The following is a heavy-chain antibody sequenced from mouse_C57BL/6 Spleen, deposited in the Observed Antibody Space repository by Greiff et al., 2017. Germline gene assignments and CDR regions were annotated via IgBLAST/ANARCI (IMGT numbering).Heavy chain of an antibody. D-gene: IGHD2-12*01. CDR3: ARLGYRGYYFDY. Sequence: QVHVKQSGPELVKPGASVKISCKASGYTFTDYYINWVKQRPGQGLEWIGWIFPGSGSTYYNEKFKGKATLTVDKSSSTAYMLLSSLTSEDSAVYFCARLGYRGYYFDYWGQGTTLTVSS. CDR2: IFPGSGST. J-gene: IGHJ2*01. V-gene: IGHV1-75*01. CDR1: GYTFTDYY.